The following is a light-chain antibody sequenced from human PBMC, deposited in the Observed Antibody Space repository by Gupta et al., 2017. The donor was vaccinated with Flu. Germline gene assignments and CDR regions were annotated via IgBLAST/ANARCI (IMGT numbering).Light chain of an antibody. CDR2: DAS. V-gene: IGKV3-11*01. J-gene: IGKJ4*01. CDR3: QQRSNCPLT. CDR1: QSVGSY. Sequence: PSILSSSPGDRVTISCRASQSVGSYLAWYQQRPGQAPRLLVYDASNRATGVPARFSGSGSGTDFTLTISSLEPEDFAVYYCQQRSNCPLTFGGGTKVEIK.